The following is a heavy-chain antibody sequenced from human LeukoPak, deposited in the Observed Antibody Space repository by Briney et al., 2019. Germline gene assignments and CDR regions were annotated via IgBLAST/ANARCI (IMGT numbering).Heavy chain of an antibody. Sequence: PSETLSLTCTVSGGSISSYYWSWIRQPPGQGLEWIGEISLTGLTHYNPSLESRVTVSLDKSKNQLSLNLTSLTAVDTAVYYCSIENGAFSPFGYWGQGTLVTVLS. CDR2: ISLTGLT. V-gene: IGHV4-59*12. J-gene: IGHJ4*02. CDR3: SIENGAFSPFGY. CDR1: GGSISSYY. D-gene: IGHD2-8*01.